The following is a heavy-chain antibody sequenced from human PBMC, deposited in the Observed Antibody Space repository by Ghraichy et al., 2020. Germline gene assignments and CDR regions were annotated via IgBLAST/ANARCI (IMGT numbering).Heavy chain of an antibody. CDR2: ISGSGGST. CDR1: GFTFTTYA. CDR3: AKQGRRGYFDF. Sequence: GVLNISCAASGFTFTTYAMSWVRQAPGKGLEWVSAISGSGGSTFYADSVKGRFTISRDNSKNTLFLQMNSLRAEDTAVYYCAKQGRRGYFDFWGQGTLVTVSS. V-gene: IGHV3-23*01. J-gene: IGHJ4*02.